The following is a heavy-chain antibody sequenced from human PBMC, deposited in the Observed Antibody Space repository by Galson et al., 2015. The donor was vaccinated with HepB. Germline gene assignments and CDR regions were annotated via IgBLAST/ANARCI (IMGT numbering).Heavy chain of an antibody. D-gene: IGHD6-6*01. CDR3: AREVPARITARQLDYYYSGMDV. CDR2: MSHSSSYI. V-gene: IGHV3-21*01. CDR1: GFTFSSYS. J-gene: IGHJ6*02. Sequence: SLRLSCAASGFTFSSYSINWVRQAPGKRLELVSSMSHSSSYIYYADSVKGRFTISRDNAKNSLYLQMNSLRAEDTAVYYCAREVPARITARQLDYYYSGMDVWGQGTTVTASS.